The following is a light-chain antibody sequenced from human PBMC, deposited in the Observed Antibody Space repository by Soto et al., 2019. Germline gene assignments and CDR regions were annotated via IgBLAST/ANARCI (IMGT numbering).Light chain of an antibody. CDR1: SRHSSYA. CDR2: LNSDGRH. V-gene: IGLV4-69*01. CDR3: QTWGDGILV. J-gene: IGLJ2*01. Sequence: QLVLTQSPSASASLGASVKLTCTLSSRHSSYAIAWHQQQPEKGPRYLMKLNSDGRHTKGDGIPDRFSGSSSGTERYLTISSLQSDDEADYYCQTWGDGILVFGGGTKLTVL.